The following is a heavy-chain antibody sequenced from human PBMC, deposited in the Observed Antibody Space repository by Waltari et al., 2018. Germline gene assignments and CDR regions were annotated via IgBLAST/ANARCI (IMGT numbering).Heavy chain of an antibody. D-gene: IGHD4-17*01. Sequence: QVQLVQSGAEVKKPGSSVKVSCKASGGTFSSYAISWVRQAPGQGLEWMGGIIPIFGTANYAHTFQCRVTITADESTSTAYMELSSLSSEDTAVYYCARVTPAPDYGEPTFDYWGQGTLVTVSS. J-gene: IGHJ4*02. CDR3: ARVTPAPDYGEPTFDY. CDR2: IIPIFGTA. V-gene: IGHV1-69*01. CDR1: GGTFSSYA.